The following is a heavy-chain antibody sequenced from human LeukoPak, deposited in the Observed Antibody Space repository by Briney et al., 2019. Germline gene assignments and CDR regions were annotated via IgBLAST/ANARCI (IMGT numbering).Heavy chain of an antibody. J-gene: IGHJ4*02. CDR3: ARPSPPGDGYNPSDQ. Sequence: GGSLRLSCAASGFIFTNFAMHWVRQAPGKGLEWVAVISNDERNKYYAESAKGRFTISRDNSNSMVYLQMTSLRLEDTAVYYCARPSPPGDGYNPSDQWGQGSLVIVSS. D-gene: IGHD5-24*01. CDR1: GFIFTNFA. V-gene: IGHV3-30*04. CDR2: ISNDERNK.